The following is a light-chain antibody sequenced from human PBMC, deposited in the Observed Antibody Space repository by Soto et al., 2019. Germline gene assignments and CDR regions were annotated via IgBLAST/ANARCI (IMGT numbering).Light chain of an antibody. CDR2: AAS. Sequence: DIQMTQSPSSLSASVGDRVTITCRASQSISSYLNWYQQKPGKAPKLLIYAASSLQSGVPTRFSGRASWTDFTHTISSLQPEDFATYYCQQSYSTPPYTFGQGTKREIK. V-gene: IGKV1-39*01. CDR3: QQSYSTPPYT. CDR1: QSISSY. J-gene: IGKJ2*01.